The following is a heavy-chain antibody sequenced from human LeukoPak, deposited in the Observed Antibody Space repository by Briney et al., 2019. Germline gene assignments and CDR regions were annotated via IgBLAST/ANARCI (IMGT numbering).Heavy chain of an antibody. J-gene: IGHJ5*02. CDR1: GFTFSSYA. V-gene: IGHV3-23*01. D-gene: IGHD6-13*01. CDR2: ISGSGGST. CDR3: ATCSSSWYEGSRWFDP. Sequence: GGSLRLSCAASGFTFSSYAMSWVRQAPGKGLEWVLAISGSGGSTYYADSVKGRFTISRDNSKNTLYLQMNSLRAEDTAVYYYATCSSSWYEGSRWFDPWGQGTLVTVSS.